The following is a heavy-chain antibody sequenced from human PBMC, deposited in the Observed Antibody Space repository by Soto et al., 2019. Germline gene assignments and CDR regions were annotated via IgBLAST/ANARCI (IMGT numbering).Heavy chain of an antibody. Sequence: DVQLVESGGGLVKPGGSLRLSCTASGFTFNLYTLNWVRQAPGKGLEWVSSISSTSSYIYYADSVKGRFAISRDNAEKSLFLQMSDLRAEDTALYYCATEGLSGYRNFDFWGQGTLVTVSS. CDR3: ATEGLSGYRNFDF. V-gene: IGHV3-21*01. CDR2: ISSTSSYI. CDR1: GFTFNLYT. J-gene: IGHJ4*02. D-gene: IGHD3-22*01.